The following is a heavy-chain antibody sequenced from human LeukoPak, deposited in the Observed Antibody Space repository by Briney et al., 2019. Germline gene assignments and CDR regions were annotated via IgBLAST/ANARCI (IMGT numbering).Heavy chain of an antibody. D-gene: IGHD3-22*01. CDR1: GFTFSSYS. V-gene: IGHV3-48*01. CDR3: ARDRHYDSSGSSFFDY. J-gene: IGHJ4*02. Sequence: GGSLRLSCAAPGFTFSSYSMNWVRQAPGKGLEWVSYISSSSSTIYYADSVKGRFTISRDNAKNSLYLQMNSPRAEDTAVYYCARDRHYDSSGSSFFDYWGQGTLVTVSS. CDR2: ISSSSSTI.